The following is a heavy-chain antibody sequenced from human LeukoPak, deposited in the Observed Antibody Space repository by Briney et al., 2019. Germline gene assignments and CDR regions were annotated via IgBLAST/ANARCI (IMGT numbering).Heavy chain of an antibody. D-gene: IGHD1-1*01. J-gene: IGHJ4*02. Sequence: SETLSLTCTVSGGSISSYYWSWIRQPPGKGLEWIGYIYYSGSTNYNPSLKSRVTISVDTSKNQFSLKLSSVTAADTAVYYCARGGYRGDPIDYWGQGTLVTVSS. CDR2: IYYSGST. CDR3: ARGGYRGDPIDY. V-gene: IGHV4-59*01. CDR1: GGSISSYY.